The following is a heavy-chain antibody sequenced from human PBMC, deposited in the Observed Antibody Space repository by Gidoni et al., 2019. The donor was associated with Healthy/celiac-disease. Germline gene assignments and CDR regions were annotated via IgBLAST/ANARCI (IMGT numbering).Heavy chain of an antibody. Sequence: EVQLVESGGGLVQPGGSLRLSCAASGLNFSSYEMNWVRQAPGKGLEWVSYISSSGSTIYYADSVKGRFTISRDNAKNSLYLQMNSLRAEDTAVYYCARSNVGFRIEDVDTAMGLWGQGTLVTVSS. CDR2: ISSSGSTI. CDR1: GLNFSSYE. CDR3: ARSNVGFRIEDVDTAMGL. V-gene: IGHV3-48*03. J-gene: IGHJ4*02. D-gene: IGHD5-18*01.